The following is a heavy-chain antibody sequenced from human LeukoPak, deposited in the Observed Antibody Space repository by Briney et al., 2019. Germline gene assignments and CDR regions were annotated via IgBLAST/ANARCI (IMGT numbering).Heavy chain of an antibody. CDR2: IYDSGST. D-gene: IGHD3-10*01. CDR1: GGSISIYY. CDR3: ARVRGGRGYYYYYYYMDV. Sequence: SETLSLTCTVSGGSISIYYWSWIRQPPGKGLEWIGYIYDSGSTNYNPSLKSRVTISVDTSKNQFSLKLSSVTAADTAVYYCARVRGGRGYYYYYYYMDVWGKGTTVTISS. J-gene: IGHJ6*03. V-gene: IGHV4-59*01.